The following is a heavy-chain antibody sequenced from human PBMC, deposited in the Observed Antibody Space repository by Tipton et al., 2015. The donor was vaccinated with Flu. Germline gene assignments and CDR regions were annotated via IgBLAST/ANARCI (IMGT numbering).Heavy chain of an antibody. CDR1: GGSFSGYY. CDR2: INHSGST. CDR3: ARRTDIVVVPAAILNYYGMDV. Sequence: TLSLTCAVYGGSFSGYYWSWIRQPPGKGLEWIGEINHSGSTNYNPSLKSRVTISVDTSKNQFSLKLSSVTAADTAVYYCARRTDIVVVPAAILNYYGMDVWGQGTTVTVSS. D-gene: IGHD2-2*01. V-gene: IGHV4-34*01. J-gene: IGHJ6*02.